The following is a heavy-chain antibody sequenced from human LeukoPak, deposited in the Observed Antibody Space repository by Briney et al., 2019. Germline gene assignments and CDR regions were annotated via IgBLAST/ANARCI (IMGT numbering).Heavy chain of an antibody. D-gene: IGHD3-10*01. CDR3: ARLYYSDSGTYNRPFDH. J-gene: IGHJ4*02. CDR2: IKQDGSEK. Sequence: QPGGSLRLSCAASGFTFSTYWMSWVRLAPGKGLEWVANIKQDGSEKYYVASVKGRFTISRDNAKNSLYLQMNSLRAEDTAVYYCARLYYSDSGTYNRPFDHWGQGTLVTVSS. CDR1: GFTFSTYW. V-gene: IGHV3-7*04.